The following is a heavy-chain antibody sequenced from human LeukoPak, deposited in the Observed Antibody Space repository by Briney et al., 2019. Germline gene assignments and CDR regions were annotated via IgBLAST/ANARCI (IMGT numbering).Heavy chain of an antibody. Sequence: GASVKVSCKASGYTFTSYGISWVRQAPGQGLEWMGWISAYNGNTNYAQKLQGRVTMTTDTSTSTAYMELRSLRSDDTAVYYCARDLRDWLRGDEKSMREWFDPWGQGTLVTVSS. V-gene: IGHV1-18*01. CDR3: ARDLRDWLRGDEKSMREWFDP. CDR1: GYTFTSYG. CDR2: ISAYNGNT. J-gene: IGHJ5*02. D-gene: IGHD5-12*01.